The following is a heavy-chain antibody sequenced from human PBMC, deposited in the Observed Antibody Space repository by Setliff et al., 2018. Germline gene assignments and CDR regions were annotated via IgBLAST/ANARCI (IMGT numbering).Heavy chain of an antibody. V-gene: IGHV4-39*01. Sequence: SETLSLTCTVSGGSINSGVYYWGWIRQPPGKGLEWIGRIYHGGDTYYNASLKSRLTISVDTSKNQFSLSLTSVTAEDTAVYYYARMSGFQYIDVWDKGTTVTVSS. D-gene: IGHD3-3*01. CDR2: IYHGGDT. J-gene: IGHJ6*03. CDR3: ARMSGFQYIDV. CDR1: GGSINSGVYY.